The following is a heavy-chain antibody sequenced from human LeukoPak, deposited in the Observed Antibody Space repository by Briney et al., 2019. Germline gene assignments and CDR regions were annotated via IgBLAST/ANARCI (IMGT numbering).Heavy chain of an antibody. CDR3: ARVPFVVMGDTGNWFDP. CDR1: GYTFTSYA. V-gene: IGHV7-4-1*01. D-gene: IGHD2-8*01. J-gene: IGHJ5*02. Sequence: ASVKVSCKASGYTFTSYAMNWVRQAPGQGLEWMGWINTNTGNPTYAQGFTGRFVFSLDASVSTAYLQIRRLKSEDTAVYYCARVPFVVMGDTGNWFDPWGQGTLVTVSS. CDR2: INTNTGNP.